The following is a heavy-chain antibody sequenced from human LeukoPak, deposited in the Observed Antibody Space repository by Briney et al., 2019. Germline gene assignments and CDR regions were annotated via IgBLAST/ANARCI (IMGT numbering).Heavy chain of an antibody. D-gene: IGHD2-21*02. J-gene: IGHJ4*02. V-gene: IGHV1-46*01. Sequence: ASVKVSCKASGYTLTSYYMHWVRQAPGQGLEWMGIINPSGGSTSYAQKFQGRVTMTRDASTSTVYMELSSLRSEDTAVYYCARELLDCGGDCYGPDYWGQGTLVTVSS. CDR3: ARELLDCGGDCYGPDY. CDR2: INPSGGST. CDR1: GYTLTSYY.